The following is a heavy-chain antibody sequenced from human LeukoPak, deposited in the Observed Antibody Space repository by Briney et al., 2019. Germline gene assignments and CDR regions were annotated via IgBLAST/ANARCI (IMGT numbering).Heavy chain of an antibody. D-gene: IGHD2-15*01. CDR1: GGSIGSDDYY. V-gene: IGHV4-30-4*01. J-gene: IGHJ6*02. CDR2: IFYTGNT. Sequence: PSQTLSLTCTVSGGSIGSDDYYWSWIRQPPGKGLEWIGYIFYTGNTHYNPSLQSRVTFSVDTSKNQFSLKLSSVTAADTAVYFCATVVVVAATNYYYYATDVWGQGTTVTVSS. CDR3: ATVVVVAATNYYYYATDV.